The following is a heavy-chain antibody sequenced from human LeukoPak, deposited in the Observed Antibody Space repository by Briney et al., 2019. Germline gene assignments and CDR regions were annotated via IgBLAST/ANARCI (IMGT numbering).Heavy chain of an antibody. Sequence: GGTLRLSCAASGFTFSSFGMTWVRQAQAPGKGLEWVSGISGSDGSTYYADSVKGRFTISRDNSKNTLYLQMNSLRAADTAVYYCARDKGTSYLSSFDYWGQGTLVTVSS. D-gene: IGHD6-6*01. CDR2: ISGSDGST. J-gene: IGHJ4*02. V-gene: IGHV3-23*01. CDR1: GFTFSSFG. CDR3: ARDKGTSYLSSFDY.